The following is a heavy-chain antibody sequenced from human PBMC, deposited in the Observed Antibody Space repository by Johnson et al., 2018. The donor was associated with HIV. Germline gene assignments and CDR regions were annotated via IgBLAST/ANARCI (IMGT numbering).Heavy chain of an antibody. V-gene: IGHV3-13*01. J-gene: IGHJ3*02. CDR1: GFTFSSYD. CDR2: IGPAADT. CDR3: ARGGLGDYVVAFDI. D-gene: IGHD4-17*01. Sequence: VQLVESGGGLVQPGGSLRLSCAASGFTFSSYDIHWVRQATGKGLESVSPIGPAADTYYPGSVKGRFTVSRENAKNSLYLQMNSLRAEDTAVYYCARGGLGDYVVAFDIWGQGTMVTVSS.